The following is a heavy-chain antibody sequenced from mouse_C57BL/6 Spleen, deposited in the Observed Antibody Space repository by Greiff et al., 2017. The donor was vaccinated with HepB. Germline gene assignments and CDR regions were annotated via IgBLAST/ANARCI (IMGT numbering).Heavy chain of an antibody. V-gene: IGHV1-54*01. CDR1: GYAFTNYL. Sequence: QVQLKQSGAELVRPGTSVKVSCKASGYAFTNYLIEWVKQRPGQGLEWIGVINPGSGGTNYNEKFKGKATLTADKSSSTAYMQLSSLTSEDSAVYFCARGGGPYYAMDYWGQGTSVTVSS. CDR3: ARGGGPYYAMDY. J-gene: IGHJ4*01. CDR2: INPGSGGT.